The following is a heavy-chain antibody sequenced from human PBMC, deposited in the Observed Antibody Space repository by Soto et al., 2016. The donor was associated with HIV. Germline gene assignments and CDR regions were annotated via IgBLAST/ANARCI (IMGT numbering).Heavy chain of an antibody. CDR2: IIPVYGVR. CDR3: ARDGGNYYDSSGFGY. V-gene: IGHV1-69*10. CDR1: GGTFNSYA. Sequence: QVQLVQSGAEVKKPGSSVKVSCKASGGTFNSYAFSWVRQAPGQGLEWMGVIIPVYGVRNYAQKFQGRVTITADKSTSTTYMQLNSLRSEDTGVYYCARDGGNYYDSSGFGYWGQGTLVTVSS. J-gene: IGHJ4*02. D-gene: IGHD3-22*01.